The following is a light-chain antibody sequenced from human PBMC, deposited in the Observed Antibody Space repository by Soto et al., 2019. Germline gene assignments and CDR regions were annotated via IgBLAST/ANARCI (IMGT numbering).Light chain of an antibody. CDR3: QQRYNWPWT. Sequence: ESVLTQSPATLSLSPGERATLSCRASQRINIFLAWYQQKPGQAPRLLIYEASNRATGVPARFSGSGSGTDFTLTIGSLEPEDFAVYYCQQRYNWPWTFGQGTKVEI. CDR1: QRINIF. CDR2: EAS. V-gene: IGKV3-11*01. J-gene: IGKJ1*01.